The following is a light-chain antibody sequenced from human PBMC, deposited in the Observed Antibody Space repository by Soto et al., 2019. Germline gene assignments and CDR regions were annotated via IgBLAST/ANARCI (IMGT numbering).Light chain of an antibody. J-gene: IGKJ4*01. CDR1: QNIRSR. V-gene: IGKV1-5*01. CDR2: AAS. CDR3: QQYYSFPLT. Sequence: DIQMTQSPASLSASVGDSVTITCRASQNIRSRLAWFQQKPGKAPKLLIYAASTLESGVPSRFSGSGSGTDFTLTISCLQSEDFATYYCQQYYSFPLTFGGGTKVDIK.